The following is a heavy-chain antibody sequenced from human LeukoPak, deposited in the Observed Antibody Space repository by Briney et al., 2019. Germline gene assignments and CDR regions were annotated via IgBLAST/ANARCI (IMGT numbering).Heavy chain of an antibody. CDR2: IGISSLGYSSHHL. Sequence: AGSMRLSSAAYAFPFTSLYMTWNRPAHGKGLEWVSSIGISSLGYSSHHLKYEASVKGRFTISRDNANNSLFLQMDSLRAEDTAVYFCAREDFFTPHSWGQGTLVTVSS. D-gene: IGHD3/OR15-3a*01. V-gene: IGHV3-11*05. J-gene: IGHJ4*02. CDR3: AREDFFTPHS. CDR1: AFPFTSLY.